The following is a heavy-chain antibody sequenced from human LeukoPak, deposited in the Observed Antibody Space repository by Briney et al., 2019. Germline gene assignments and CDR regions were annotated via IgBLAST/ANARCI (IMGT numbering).Heavy chain of an antibody. J-gene: IGHJ4*02. V-gene: IGHV3-23*01. CDR3: ANTAGIAAAADFDY. CDR1: GFTFSNEG. D-gene: IGHD6-13*01. Sequence: PVGSLRLSCAASGFTFSNEGMSWVRQAPGKGLEWGASSSGSGDSTYYADSVKSRVTISRDNSKNTLYLKMNSLGAEDTAVYYCANTAGIAAAADFDYWGQGTLVTVSS. CDR2: SSGSGDST.